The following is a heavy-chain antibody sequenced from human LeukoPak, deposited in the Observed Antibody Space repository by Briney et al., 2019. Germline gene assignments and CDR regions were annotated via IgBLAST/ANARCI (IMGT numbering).Heavy chain of an antibody. CDR1: GFTFSSYA. Sequence: GGFLRLSCAASGFTFSSYAMSWVRQAPGKGLEWVSAISGSVGSTNYADSVKGRFTISRDNSKNTLYLQMNSLRAEDTAVYYCAKDLGYRYGKDYYYGMDVWGQGTTVTVSS. J-gene: IGHJ6*02. D-gene: IGHD5-18*01. CDR3: AKDLGYRYGKDYYYGMDV. CDR2: ISGSVGST. V-gene: IGHV3-23*01.